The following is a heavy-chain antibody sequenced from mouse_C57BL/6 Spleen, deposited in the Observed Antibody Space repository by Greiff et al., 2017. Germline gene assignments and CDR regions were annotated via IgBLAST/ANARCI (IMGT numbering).Heavy chain of an antibody. D-gene: IGHD1-1*01. CDR2: IDPSDSYT. CDR1: GYTFTSYW. CDR3: ARKIPHYSGSSYDWYFDV. J-gene: IGHJ1*03. V-gene: IGHV1-69*01. Sequence: VQLQQPGAELVMPGASVKLSCKASGYTFTSYWMHWVKQRPGQGLEWIGEIDPSDSYTKYTQKFKGKSTLTVDKSSSTAYMQLSSLTSEDSAVYYCARKIPHYSGSSYDWYFDVWGTGTTVTVSS.